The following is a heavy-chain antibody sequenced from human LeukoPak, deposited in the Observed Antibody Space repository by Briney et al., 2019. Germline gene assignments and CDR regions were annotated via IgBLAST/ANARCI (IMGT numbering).Heavy chain of an antibody. J-gene: IGHJ6*03. D-gene: IGHD3-22*01. CDR3: ARNGYYYDSSGYYGYYMDV. V-gene: IGHV3-53*01. Sequence: GGSLRLSCAASGFTFTSNYMSWVRQAPGKGLEWVSVIYSGGSTYYADSVKGRFTISRDNSKNTLYLKMNSLSAEDTAVYYCARNGYYYDSSGYYGYYMDVWGKGTTVTVSS. CDR2: IYSGGST. CDR1: GFTFTSNY.